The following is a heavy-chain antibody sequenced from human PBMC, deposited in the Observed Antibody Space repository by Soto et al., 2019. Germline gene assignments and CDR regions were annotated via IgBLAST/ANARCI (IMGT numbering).Heavy chain of an antibody. CDR3: ARYHCRGGSCSSAYYYYYMDV. J-gene: IGHJ6*03. CDR2: ISSSSSYI. CDR1: GFTFSSYS. Sequence: EVQLVESGGGLVKPGGSLRLSCAASGFTFSSYSMNWVRQAPGKGLEWVSSISSSSSYIYYADSVKGRFTISRDNAKNSLYLQMNSLKAEDTAVDYCARYHCRGGSCSSAYYYYYMDVWGKGTTVTVSS. D-gene: IGHD2-15*01. V-gene: IGHV3-21*01.